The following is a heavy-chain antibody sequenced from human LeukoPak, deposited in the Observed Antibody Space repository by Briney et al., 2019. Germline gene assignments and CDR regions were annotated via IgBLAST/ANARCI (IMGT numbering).Heavy chain of an antibody. J-gene: IGHJ4*02. D-gene: IGHD3-10*01. CDR1: GGSVSSGSYY. Sequence: SETLSLTYTVSGGSVSSGSYYWSWIRQPPGKGLEWIGYIYYSGSTNYSPSLKSRVTISVDTSKNQFSLKLSSVTAADTAVYYCARSSGVLLWFGELPTLDYWGQGTLATVSS. CDR3: ARSSGVLLWFGELPTLDY. CDR2: IYYSGST. V-gene: IGHV4-61*01.